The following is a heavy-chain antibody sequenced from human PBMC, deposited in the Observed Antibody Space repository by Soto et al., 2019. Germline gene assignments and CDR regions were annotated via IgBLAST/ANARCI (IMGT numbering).Heavy chain of an antibody. CDR3: PKDSVWFEGYYYYMDV. CDR1: GFTFSSYG. Sequence: QVQLVESGGGVVQPGRSLRLSCAASGFTFSSYGMHWVRQAPGKGLEWVAVISYDGSNKDYADSVKGRFSISRDNSKNPLYLQMTNLRAEDTAVYYCPKDSVWFEGYYYYMDVWGKGPKVIVSS. CDR2: ISYDGSNK. D-gene: IGHD3-10*01. V-gene: IGHV3-30*18. J-gene: IGHJ6*03.